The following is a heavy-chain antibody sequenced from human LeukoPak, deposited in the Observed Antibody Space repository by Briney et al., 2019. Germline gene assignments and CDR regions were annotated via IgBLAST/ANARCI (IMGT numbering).Heavy chain of an antibody. V-gene: IGHV4-39*07. CDR2: IYYSGST. J-gene: IGHJ4*02. CDR1: GGSISSSSYY. CDR3: ARVRGENWNLYYFDY. D-gene: IGHD1-1*01. Sequence: SETLSLTCTVSGGSISSSSYYWGWIRQPPGKGLEWIGSIYYSGSTYYNPSLKSRVTISVDTSKNQFSLKLSSVTAADTAVYYCARVRGENWNLYYFDYWGQGTLVTVSS.